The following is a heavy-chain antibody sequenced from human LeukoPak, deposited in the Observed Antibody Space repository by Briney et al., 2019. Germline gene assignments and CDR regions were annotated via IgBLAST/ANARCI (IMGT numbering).Heavy chain of an antibody. CDR3: ANFLDGSGSYYLYYYYGMDV. J-gene: IGHJ6*02. Sequence: GGSLRLSCAASGFTFSSYGMHWVRQAPGKGLEWVAVISDDGSNKYYADSVKGRFTISRDNSKNTLYLQMNSLRAEDTAVYYCANFLDGSGSYYLYYYYGMDVWGQGTTVTVSS. D-gene: IGHD3-10*01. V-gene: IGHV3-30*18. CDR1: GFTFSSYG. CDR2: ISDDGSNK.